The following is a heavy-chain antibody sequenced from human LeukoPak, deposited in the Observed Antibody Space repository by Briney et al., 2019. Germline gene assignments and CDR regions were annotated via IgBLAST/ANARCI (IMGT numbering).Heavy chain of an antibody. V-gene: IGHV3-7*05. D-gene: IGHD3-9*01. CDR2: IKQDGSEK. J-gene: IGHJ5*02. CDR3: ARRDYDIFPRKHWFGP. Sequence: GGSLRLSCAAAAFTFSSYWMSWVRQAPGKGLEWVANIKQDGSEKYYVDSVKGRFTISRDNAKNSLYLQMNSLRAEDTAVYYCARRDYDIFPRKHWFGPCGQGTLVTVSS. CDR1: AFTFSSYW.